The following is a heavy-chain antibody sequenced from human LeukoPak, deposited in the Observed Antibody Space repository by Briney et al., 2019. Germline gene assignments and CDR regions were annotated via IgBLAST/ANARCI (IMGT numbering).Heavy chain of an antibody. CDR1: GYTFTSYG. Sequence: GASVKVSCKASGYTFTSYGITWVRQAPGQGLEWMGWISANNGNTNYAQKLQGRVTMTTDTSTSTAYMQLRSLRSDDTAVYYCARVSASSYWYFDLWGRGTLVTVSS. D-gene: IGHD6-6*01. V-gene: IGHV1-18*01. J-gene: IGHJ2*01. CDR2: ISANNGNT. CDR3: ARVSASSYWYFDL.